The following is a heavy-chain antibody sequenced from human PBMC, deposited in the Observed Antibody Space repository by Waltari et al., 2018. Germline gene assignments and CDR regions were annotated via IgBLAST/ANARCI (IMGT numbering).Heavy chain of an antibody. CDR3: ARESSSSDSAFDI. Sequence: EVQLVESGGGLVQPGGSLRLSCAASGFPFGSDWMSWVRRAPGKGLEWVANIKQDGSEKYYVDSVKGRFTISRDNAKNSLYLQMNSLRAEDTAVYYCARESSSSDSAFDIWGQGTMVTVSS. J-gene: IGHJ3*02. V-gene: IGHV3-7*01. CDR2: IKQDGSEK. D-gene: IGHD6-6*01. CDR1: GFPFGSDW.